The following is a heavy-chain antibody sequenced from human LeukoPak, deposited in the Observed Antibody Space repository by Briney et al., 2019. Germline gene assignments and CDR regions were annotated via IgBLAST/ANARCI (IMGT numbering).Heavy chain of an antibody. J-gene: IGHJ5*02. V-gene: IGHV1-2*06. CDR1: GYTFTSYY. D-gene: IGHD3-22*01. CDR3: ARGGYYESSGPHNWFDP. CDR2: INPNSGGA. Sequence: ASVKVSCKASGYTFTSYYMHWVRQAPGQGLEWMGRINPNSGGANSAQKFQGRVTMTGDTSISTAYMELSGLRSDDTAVYYCARGGYYESSGPHNWFDPWGQGTLVTVSS.